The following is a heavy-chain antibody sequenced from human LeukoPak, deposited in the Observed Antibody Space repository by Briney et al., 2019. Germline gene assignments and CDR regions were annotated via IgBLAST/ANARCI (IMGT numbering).Heavy chain of an antibody. Sequence: ASVKVSCKASGYTFTSYGISWVRQAPGQGLEWMGWISAYNGNTNYAQKLQGRVTMTTDTSTSTDYMELRSLRSDDTAVYYCARSEDYGGPFDPWGQGTLVTVSS. J-gene: IGHJ5*02. CDR1: GYTFTSYG. D-gene: IGHD4-17*01. CDR3: ARSEDYGGPFDP. CDR2: ISAYNGNT. V-gene: IGHV1-18*01.